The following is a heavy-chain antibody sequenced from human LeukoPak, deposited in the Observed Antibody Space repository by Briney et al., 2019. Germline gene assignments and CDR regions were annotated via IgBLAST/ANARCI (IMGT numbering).Heavy chain of an antibody. CDR2: IIPIFGTA. CDR1: GGTFSSYA. V-gene: IGHV1-69*01. CDR3: ARDSVPAVVYGYDPTFDY. J-gene: IGHJ4*02. Sequence: ASVKVSCKASGGTFSSYAISWVRQAPGQGLEWMGGIIPIFGTANYAQKFQGRVTITADESASTAYMELSSLRSEDTAVYYCARDSVPAVVYGYDPTFDYWGQGTLVTVSS. D-gene: IGHD5-12*01.